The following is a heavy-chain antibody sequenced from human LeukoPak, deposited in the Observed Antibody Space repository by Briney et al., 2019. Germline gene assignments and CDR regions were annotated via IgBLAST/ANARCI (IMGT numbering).Heavy chain of an antibody. V-gene: IGHV1-2*02. Sequence: ASVKVSCKASGYTFTGYYMHWVRQAPGQGLEWMGWINPNSGGTNYAQKFQGRVTMTRDTSTSTVYMELSSLRSEDTAVYYCARVYYHDSSGYYFPPDYWGQGTLVTVSS. J-gene: IGHJ4*02. CDR1: GYTFTGYY. CDR3: ARVYYHDSSGYYFPPDY. CDR2: INPNSGGT. D-gene: IGHD3-22*01.